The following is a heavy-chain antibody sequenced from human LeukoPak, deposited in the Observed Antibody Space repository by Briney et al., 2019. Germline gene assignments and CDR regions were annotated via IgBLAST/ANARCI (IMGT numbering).Heavy chain of an antibody. Sequence: QPGGSLRLSCAASGLTFSSYGMHWVRQAPGKGLEWVAVIWYDGSNKYYADSVKGRFTISRDNSKNTLYLQMNSLRAEDTAVYYCARDRYCSGGSCYSRLDYWGQGTLVTVSS. CDR2: IWYDGSNK. CDR3: ARDRYCSGGSCYSRLDY. D-gene: IGHD2-15*01. J-gene: IGHJ4*02. V-gene: IGHV3-33*01. CDR1: GLTFSSYG.